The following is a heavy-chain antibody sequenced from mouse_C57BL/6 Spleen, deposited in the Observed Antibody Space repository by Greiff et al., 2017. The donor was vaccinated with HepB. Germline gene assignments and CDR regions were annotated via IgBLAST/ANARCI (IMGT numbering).Heavy chain of an antibody. D-gene: IGHD2-5*01. Sequence: QVQQQQPGAELVRPGSSVKLSCKASGYTFTSYWMHWVKQRPIQGLEWIGNIDPSDSETHYNQKFKDKATLTVDKSSSTAYMQLSSLTSEDSAVYYCALYSNYWYFDVWGTGTTVTVSS. CDR2: IDPSDSET. CDR1: GYTFTSYW. J-gene: IGHJ1*03. V-gene: IGHV1-52*01. CDR3: ALYSNYWYFDV.